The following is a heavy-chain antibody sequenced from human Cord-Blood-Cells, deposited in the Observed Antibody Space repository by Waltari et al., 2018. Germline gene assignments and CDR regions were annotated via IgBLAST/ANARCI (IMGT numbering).Heavy chain of an antibody. D-gene: IGHD2-2*01. V-gene: IGHV4-34*01. CDR2: INHSGST. CDR3: AREQEIVVVPAANWFDP. Sequence: QVQLQQWGAGLLKPSETLSLTCAVYGGSFSGYYWSWIRQPPGKGLEWIGEINHSGSTNYNPSLKSRVTISVDPSKNQFSLKLSSVTAADTAVYYCAREQEIVVVPAANWFDPWGQGTLVTVSS. CDR1: GGSFSGYY. J-gene: IGHJ5*02.